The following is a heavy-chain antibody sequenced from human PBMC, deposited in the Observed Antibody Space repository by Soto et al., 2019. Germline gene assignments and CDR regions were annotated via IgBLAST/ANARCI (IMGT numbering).Heavy chain of an antibody. V-gene: IGHV1-69*01. D-gene: IGHD3-22*01. Sequence: QVQLVQSGAEMQQPGASVRVSCTASGGTFSKYAFSWVRQAPGQGLEWLGGTIPMFGTPNYAQKFQGRVAISADESPARVYMELSSLRSEDTAVYFGVRPLLDRNNRCGMAVEGQGTRVTVSS. CDR3: VRPLLDRNNRCGMAV. J-gene: IGHJ6*02. CDR1: GGTFSKYA. CDR2: TIPMFGTP.